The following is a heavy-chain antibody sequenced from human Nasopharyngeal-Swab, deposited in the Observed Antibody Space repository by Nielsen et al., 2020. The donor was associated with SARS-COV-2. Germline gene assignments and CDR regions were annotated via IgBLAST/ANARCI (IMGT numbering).Heavy chain of an antibody. V-gene: IGHV1-18*01. CDR2: ISAYNGNT. D-gene: IGHD4-23*01. Sequence: ASVKVSCKASGYTFSNYGISWVRQAPGQGLEWMGWISAYNGNTNYAQNLQGRVTMTTDTSTNTAYMELRSLISDDTAVYYCARDRHGDDSRNYYYGMDVWGQGTTVSVSS. J-gene: IGHJ6*02. CDR3: ARDRHGDDSRNYYYGMDV. CDR1: GYTFSNYG.